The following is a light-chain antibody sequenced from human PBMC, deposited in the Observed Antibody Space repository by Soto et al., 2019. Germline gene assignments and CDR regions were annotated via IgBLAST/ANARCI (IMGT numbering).Light chain of an antibody. CDR1: QSINSY. Sequence: EVVLTQSPATLSLSPGERATLSYRASQSINSYLAWYQQKPGQPPRLPISDASNRATGIPARFSGSGSGTDFTLTIGSLEPEDFAVYYCQQRTRWPLTFGGGTKVEIK. CDR2: DAS. J-gene: IGKJ4*01. V-gene: IGKV3-11*01. CDR3: QQRTRWPLT.